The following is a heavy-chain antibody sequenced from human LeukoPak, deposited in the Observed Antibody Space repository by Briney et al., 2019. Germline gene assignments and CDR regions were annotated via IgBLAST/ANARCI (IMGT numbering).Heavy chain of an antibody. D-gene: IGHD2-15*01. Sequence: PGGSLRLSCAASGFTFSDYYMSWIRQAPGKGLEWVSYISSSGSTIYYADSVKGRFTISRDNAKNSLYLQMNSLRAGDTAVYYCARSQRPVGKNGMDVWGQGTTVTVSS. J-gene: IGHJ6*02. CDR1: GFTFSDYY. V-gene: IGHV3-11*01. CDR3: ARSQRPVGKNGMDV. CDR2: ISSSGSTI.